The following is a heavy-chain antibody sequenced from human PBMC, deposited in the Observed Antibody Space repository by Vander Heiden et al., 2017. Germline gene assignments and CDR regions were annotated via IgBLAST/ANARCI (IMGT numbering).Heavy chain of an antibody. Sequence: EVHLVDSGGGLVPPGGSLRLSCGAAGFTFSSYWMSWLRQAPGQGLEWVANIKEDGSQKFYVASVRGRFTVSRDNAKNSLFLQMDSLRAEDTAMYYCARDWGDYLSQGTLVTVSS. V-gene: IGHV3-7*01. D-gene: IGHD3-16*01. CDR2: IKEDGSQK. CDR1: GFTFSSYW. J-gene: IGHJ4*02. CDR3: ARDWGDY.